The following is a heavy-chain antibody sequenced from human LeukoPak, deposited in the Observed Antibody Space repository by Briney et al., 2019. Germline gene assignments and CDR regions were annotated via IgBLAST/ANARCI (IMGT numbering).Heavy chain of an antibody. Sequence: GGSLRLSCAASGFTFSSNWMHWVRQAPGKGLVWVSRINSDGTSTSYADSVKGRFTISRDNAKNTMSLQMNSLRAEDTAVYYCARGTPGYSSSFHDYWGQGTLVTVSS. J-gene: IGHJ4*02. CDR3: ARGTPGYSSSFHDY. CDR1: GFTFSSNW. D-gene: IGHD6-13*01. CDR2: INSDGTST. V-gene: IGHV3-74*01.